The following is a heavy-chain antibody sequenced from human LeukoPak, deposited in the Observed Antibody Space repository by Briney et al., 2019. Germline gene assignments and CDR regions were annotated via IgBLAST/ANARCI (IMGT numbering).Heavy chain of an antibody. Sequence: GASVKVSCKASSYPFTTYGLSWVRQAPGQGLEWMGQISGNDGDTTYAQKFQGRVTMTTDTGTTTAYMELTSLTSDDTAVYYCARDVPDFCSGFDHWGQGTLVTVSP. CDR1: SYPFTTYG. CDR2: ISGNDGDT. CDR3: ARDVPDFCSGFDH. V-gene: IGHV1-18*01. J-gene: IGHJ4*02. D-gene: IGHD3-3*01.